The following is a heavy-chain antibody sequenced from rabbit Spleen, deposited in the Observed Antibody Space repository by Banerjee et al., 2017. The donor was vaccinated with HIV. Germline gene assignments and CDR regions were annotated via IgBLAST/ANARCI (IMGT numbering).Heavy chain of an antibody. J-gene: IGHJ6*01. Sequence: QEQLVESGGGLVQPEGSLTLTCKASGFDFGSSDYMCWVRQAPGKGLEWISCIAGGSSDFTYSATWAKGRFTCSKTSSTTVTLQMTSLTVADTATYFCARDTGSSFSSYGMDLWGPGTLVTVS. D-gene: IGHD8-1*01. CDR2: IAGGSSDFT. V-gene: IGHV1S45*01. CDR1: GFDFGSSDY. CDR3: ARDTGSSFSSYGMDL.